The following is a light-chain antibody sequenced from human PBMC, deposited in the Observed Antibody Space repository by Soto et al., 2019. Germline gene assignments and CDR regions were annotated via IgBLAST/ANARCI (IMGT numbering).Light chain of an antibody. V-gene: IGLV2-8*01. CDR2: EVS. CDR3: SSYAASSDYV. CDR1: SSDVGGYNS. J-gene: IGLJ1*01. Sequence: QSVLTQPPSASGSPGQSVAISCTGTSSDVGGYNSVSWYQQHPGKAPKLMIYEVSKRPSGVPDRFSGSKSGNTASLTVSGLQAEDEADYYCSSYAASSDYVFGTGTKV.